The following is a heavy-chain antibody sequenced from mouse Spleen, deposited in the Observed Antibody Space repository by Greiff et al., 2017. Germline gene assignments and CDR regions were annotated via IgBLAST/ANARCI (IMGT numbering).Heavy chain of an antibody. Sequence: VQLQQSGPELVKPGASVKIPCKASGYTFTDYNMDWVKQSHGKSLEWIGDINPNNGGTIYNQKFKGKATLTVDKSSSTAYMELRSLTSEDTAVYYCARRGNIYYGNYWFAYWGQGTLVTVSA. J-gene: IGHJ3*01. D-gene: IGHD2-1*01. CDR1: GYTFTDYN. CDR3: ARRGNIYYGNYWFAY. V-gene: IGHV1-18*01. CDR2: INPNNGGT.